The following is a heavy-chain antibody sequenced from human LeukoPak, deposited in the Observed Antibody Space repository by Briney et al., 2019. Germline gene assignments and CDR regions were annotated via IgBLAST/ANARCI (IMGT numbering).Heavy chain of an antibody. J-gene: IGHJ4*02. V-gene: IGHV1-46*01. CDR3: ARDVQTGDRDY. CDR2: INPSGGTT. CDR1: GYTFTSYS. Sequence: ASVKVSCKASGYTFTSYSMHWVRQAPGQGLEWIGIINPSGGTTTYADNFKGRVTMTRDTSTSTVYMELSSLRSEDTAVYYCARDVQTGDRDYWGQGTLVTVSS. D-gene: IGHD7-27*01.